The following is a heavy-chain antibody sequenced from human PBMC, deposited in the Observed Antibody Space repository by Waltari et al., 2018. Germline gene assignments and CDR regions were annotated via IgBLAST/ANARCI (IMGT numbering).Heavy chain of an antibody. CDR1: GFTFSSYW. V-gene: IGHV3-7*04. D-gene: IGHD3-9*01. CDR3: ARYLEYYDILTGFDY. Sequence: EVQLVESGGGLVQPGGSLRLSCAASGFTFSSYWMSWVRQAPGKGLEWVANMKQDGSEKYYVESVKGRFTSSRDNAKNSLYLQMNSLRAEDTAVYYCARYLEYYDILTGFDYRGQGTLVTVSS. CDR2: MKQDGSEK. J-gene: IGHJ4*02.